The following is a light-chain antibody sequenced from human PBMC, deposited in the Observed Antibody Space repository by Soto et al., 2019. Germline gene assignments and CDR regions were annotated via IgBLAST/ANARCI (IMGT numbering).Light chain of an antibody. CDR1: SSDVGGYNY. V-gene: IGLV2-14*01. Sequence: QSALTQPASVSGSPGQSITISCTGTSSDVGGYNYVSWYQQHPGKAPKLMIYEVSNRPSGVSNRFSGSKSGNTASLGITGLQTGDEADYYCATWDSSLSAVVVGGGTKLTVL. J-gene: IGLJ2*01. CDR2: EVS. CDR3: ATWDSSLSAVV.